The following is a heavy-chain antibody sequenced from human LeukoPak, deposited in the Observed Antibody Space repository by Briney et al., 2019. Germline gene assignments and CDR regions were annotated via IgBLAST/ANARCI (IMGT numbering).Heavy chain of an antibody. D-gene: IGHD6-19*01. CDR1: GFTVSSNY. Sequence: GGSLRLSCAASGFTVSSNYMSWVRQAPGKGLEWVSVIYSGGSTYYADSVKGRFTMSRDNSKNTLYLQMNSLRAEDTAVYYCARDGDSSGWWVPFDYWGQGTLVTVSS. CDR2: IYSGGST. J-gene: IGHJ4*02. CDR3: ARDGDSSGWWVPFDY. V-gene: IGHV3-66*01.